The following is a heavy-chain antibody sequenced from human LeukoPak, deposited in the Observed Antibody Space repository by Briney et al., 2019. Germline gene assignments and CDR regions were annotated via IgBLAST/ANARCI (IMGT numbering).Heavy chain of an antibody. Sequence: PWETLSLTCTVSGGSISSYYWSWVPQPAGKGLEWFWRFYISSSTYYTPSLTTRVTMSVDTSKNHFSLTLNSVTAADTAVYYCARDFLLQSEGLFDYWGQGTLVTVSS. CDR3: ARDFLLQSEGLFDY. CDR1: GGSISSYY. J-gene: IGHJ4*02. D-gene: IGHD4-11*01. V-gene: IGHV4-4*07. CDR2: FYISSST.